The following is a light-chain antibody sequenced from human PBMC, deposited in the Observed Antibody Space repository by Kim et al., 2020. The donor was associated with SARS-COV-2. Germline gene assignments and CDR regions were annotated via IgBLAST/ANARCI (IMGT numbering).Light chain of an antibody. CDR1: QSVGGNY. CDR2: GAS. V-gene: IGKV3-20*01. Sequence: EIVLTQSPGTLSLSPGERATLSCRASQSVGGNYLAWYQQRSGQAPRLLIYGASIRATGIPDRFSGSGSGTDFTLTISRLEPEDFAMYYCQHFGCIFWTFGQGTKVDIK. CDR3: QHFGCIFWT. J-gene: IGKJ1*01.